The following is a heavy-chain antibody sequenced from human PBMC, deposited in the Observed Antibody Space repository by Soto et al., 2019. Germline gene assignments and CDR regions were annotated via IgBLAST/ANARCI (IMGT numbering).Heavy chain of an antibody. J-gene: IGHJ3*02. CDR3: ARDYGPFWSGFEGAEPAFDI. Sequence: QVQLQESGPGLVKPSETLSLTCTVSGGSISSYYWSWIRQPPGKGLEWIGYIYYSGSTNYNPSLKSRVTISVDTSKNQFSLKLSSVTAADTAVYYCARDYGPFWSGFEGAEPAFDIWGQGTMVTVSS. CDR1: GGSISSYY. V-gene: IGHV4-59*01. CDR2: IYYSGST. D-gene: IGHD3-3*01.